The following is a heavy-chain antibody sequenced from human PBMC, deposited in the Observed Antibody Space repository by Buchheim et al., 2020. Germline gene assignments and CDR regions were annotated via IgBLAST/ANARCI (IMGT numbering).Heavy chain of an antibody. CDR1: GGSISSYY. V-gene: IGHV4-59*01. J-gene: IGHJ2*01. Sequence: QVQLQESGPGLVKPSETLSLTCTVSGGSISSYYWSWIRQPPGKGLEWIGYIYYSGSTNYNPSLKSRVTISVDTSKNQFSLKLSSVTAADTAVYYCARFAWDIVVVPAAMYWYFDLWGRGTL. D-gene: IGHD2-2*01. CDR2: IYYSGST. CDR3: ARFAWDIVVVPAAMYWYFDL.